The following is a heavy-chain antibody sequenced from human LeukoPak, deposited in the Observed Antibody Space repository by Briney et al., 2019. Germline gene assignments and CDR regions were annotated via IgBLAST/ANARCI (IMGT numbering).Heavy chain of an antibody. D-gene: IGHD3-9*01. CDR2: ISGSGGST. V-gene: IGHV3-23*01. J-gene: IGHJ4*02. Sequence: PGGSLRLSCAASGFTSSSYAMSWVRQAPGKGLEWVSAISGSGGSTYYADSVKGRFTISRDNSKNTLYLQMNSLRAEDTAVYYCAKGGDILTTSILFPDYWGQGTLVTVSS. CDR3: AKGGDILTTSILFPDY. CDR1: GFTSSSYA.